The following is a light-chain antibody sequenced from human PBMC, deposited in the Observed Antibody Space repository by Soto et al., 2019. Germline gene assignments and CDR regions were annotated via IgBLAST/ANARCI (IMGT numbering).Light chain of an antibody. CDR3: SSYTSRSTRV. V-gene: IGLV2-14*01. J-gene: IGLJ1*01. Sequence: QSALTQPASVSGSPGQSITISCTGTSSDVGAYNSVSWYQQHPGKAPKLMIYEVSNRPSGVSNRFSGSKSGNTASLTISGLQAEDEADYYCSSYTSRSTRVFGSGTKVTVL. CDR1: SSDVGAYNS. CDR2: EVS.